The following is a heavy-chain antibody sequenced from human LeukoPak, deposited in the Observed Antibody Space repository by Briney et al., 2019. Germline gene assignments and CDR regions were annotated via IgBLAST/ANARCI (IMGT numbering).Heavy chain of an antibody. CDR2: IYSGGST. J-gene: IGHJ4*02. V-gene: IGHV3-66*01. CDR1: GFTVSSNY. D-gene: IGHD1-26*01. CDR3: ARGHSGYLDY. Sequence: GGSPRLSCAASGFTVSSNYMSWVRQAPGKGLEWVSVIYSGGSTYYADSVKGRFTISRDNSKNSPYLQMNSLRAEDTAVYYCARGHSGYLDYWGQGTLVTVSS.